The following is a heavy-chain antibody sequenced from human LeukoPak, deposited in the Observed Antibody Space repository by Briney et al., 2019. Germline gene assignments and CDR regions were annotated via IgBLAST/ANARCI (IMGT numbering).Heavy chain of an antibody. Sequence: PGGSLRLSCAASGFTSSTYWMTWVRQAPGKGLEWVASIREDGSDKNYVDSVKGRFTISRDNAKNSLYLQMNTLRAEDTAVYYCARDPTQWLRYGYFDYWGQGTLVTVSS. D-gene: IGHD5-12*01. CDR1: GFTSSTYW. CDR3: ARDPTQWLRYGYFDY. V-gene: IGHV3-7*01. J-gene: IGHJ4*02. CDR2: IREDGSDK.